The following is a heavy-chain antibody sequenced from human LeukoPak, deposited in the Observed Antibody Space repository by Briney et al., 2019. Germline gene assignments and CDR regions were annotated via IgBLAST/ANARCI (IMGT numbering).Heavy chain of an antibody. D-gene: IGHD4-11*01. CDR1: GFTFSNYG. CDR3: TSLRRQYYYYMDI. J-gene: IGHJ6*03. Sequence: PGGSLRLSCAPSGFTFSNYGMNWVRHAPGKGLEWVSSISGSGNRIYYADSVKGRFIISRDNAKDSLFLQMNSLRPDDTAVYYCTSLRRQYYYYMDIWGKGTTVIVS. V-gene: IGHV3-21*01. CDR2: ISGSGNRI.